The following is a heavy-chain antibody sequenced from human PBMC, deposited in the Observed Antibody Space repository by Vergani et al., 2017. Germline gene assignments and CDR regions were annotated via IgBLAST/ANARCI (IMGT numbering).Heavy chain of an antibody. CDR3: AREMYSSSWQGNWFDP. CDR1: GGTFSSYA. V-gene: IGHV1-69*04. CDR2: IIPILGIA. Sequence: QVQLVQSGAEVKKPGSSVKVSCKASGGTFSSYAISWVRQAPGQGLEWMGRIIPILGIANSAQKFQGRVTITADKSTSTAYMELSSLRSEDTAVNYCAREMYSSSWQGNWFDPWGQGTLVTVSS. D-gene: IGHD6-13*01. J-gene: IGHJ5*02.